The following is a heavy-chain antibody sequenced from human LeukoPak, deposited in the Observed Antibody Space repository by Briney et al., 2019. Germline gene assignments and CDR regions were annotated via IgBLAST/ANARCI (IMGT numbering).Heavy chain of an antibody. CDR3: TRHPSGYYENTGYFPYYFDY. V-gene: IGHV4-39*01. D-gene: IGHD3-22*01. Sequence: PSETLSLTCTVSGASISSSTYFWGWIRQPPGKGLEWIGSIFYGGNTYYNPSLKSRVTISADTSKNQFSLKLSSVTAADTAVYYCTRHPSGYYENTGYFPYYFDYWGQGILVTVSS. CDR1: GASISSSTYF. CDR2: IFYGGNT. J-gene: IGHJ4*02.